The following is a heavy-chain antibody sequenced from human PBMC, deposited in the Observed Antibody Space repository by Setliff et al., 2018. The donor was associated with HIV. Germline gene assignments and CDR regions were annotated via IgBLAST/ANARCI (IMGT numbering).Heavy chain of an antibody. Sequence: SETLSLTCTVSGGSISSSSYYWGWVRQPPGKGLEWIGSMYYSGSTYYTPSLKSRITISIDTSKNQFSLRMRSVTAADTAVYYCARVVVDTAVLRVLEYYFDSWGRGTLVTVSS. CDR3: ARVVVDTAVLRVLEYYFDS. CDR1: GGSISSSSYY. J-gene: IGHJ4*02. V-gene: IGHV4-39*07. D-gene: IGHD5-18*01. CDR2: MYYSGST.